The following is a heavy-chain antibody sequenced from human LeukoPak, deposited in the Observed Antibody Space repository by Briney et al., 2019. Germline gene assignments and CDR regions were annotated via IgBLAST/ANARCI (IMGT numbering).Heavy chain of an antibody. CDR1: GGFFSGYY. Sequence: SETLSLTCAVYGGFFSGYYWSWIRQSPGKGLEWIGEINHSGSTNYNPSLKSRVTISVDTSKNQFSLKLSSVTAADTAVYYCARGPKAVAVSWGQGTLVTVSS. J-gene: IGHJ5*02. V-gene: IGHV4-34*01. D-gene: IGHD6-19*01. CDR3: ARGPKAVAVS. CDR2: INHSGST.